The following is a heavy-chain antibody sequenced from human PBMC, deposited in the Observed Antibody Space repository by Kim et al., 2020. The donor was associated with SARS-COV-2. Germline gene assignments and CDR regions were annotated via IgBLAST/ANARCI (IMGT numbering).Heavy chain of an antibody. V-gene: IGHV4-39*01. J-gene: IGHJ6*03. CDR2: IYSGAAT. Sequence: SETLSLTCTVSGGSLSGSGSSWGLAWIRQPPGKGLEWIGNIYSGAATYYSPSLKSRVTMSADTSESQFSLRLSSVAAAATAVYSCARIYSSNFYMDVWG. CDR3: ARIYSSNFYMDV. D-gene: IGHD2-15*01. CDR1: GGSLSGSGSS.